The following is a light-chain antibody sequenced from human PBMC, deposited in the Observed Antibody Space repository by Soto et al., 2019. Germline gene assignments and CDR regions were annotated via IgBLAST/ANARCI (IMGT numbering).Light chain of an antibody. J-gene: IGKJ5*01. V-gene: IGKV3-15*01. CDR1: QSISNN. Sequence: EIVFTQSPGTLSLSPGERATLSCRASQSISNNLAWYQQQPGQTPRLLIYGASTRATGIPARFSGSGSGTEFTLTISSLQSEDFALYYCQQYNNWPITFGQGTRLEIK. CDR2: GAS. CDR3: QQYNNWPIT.